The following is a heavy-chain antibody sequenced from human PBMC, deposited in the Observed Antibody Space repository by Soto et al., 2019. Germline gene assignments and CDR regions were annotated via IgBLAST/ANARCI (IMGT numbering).Heavy chain of an antibody. J-gene: IGHJ3*02. CDR3: ARAAKTYYYDSSGYYYTFDI. CDR1: GGSISSGDSY. V-gene: IGHV4-30-4*01. CDR2: IYCSGST. Sequence: QVQLQESGPGLVKPSQTLSLTCTVSGGSISSGDSYWSWIRQPPGRGLEWNGYIYCSGSTYYTPSLKSRVTISVDTSKNQFSLKLSSVTAADTAVYYCARAAKTYYYDSSGYYYTFDIWGQGTMVTVSS. D-gene: IGHD3-22*01.